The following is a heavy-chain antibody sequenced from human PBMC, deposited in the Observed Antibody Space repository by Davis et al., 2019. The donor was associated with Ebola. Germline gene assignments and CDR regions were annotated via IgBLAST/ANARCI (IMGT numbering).Heavy chain of an antibody. J-gene: IGHJ4*02. V-gene: IGHV3-74*01. D-gene: IGHD2-21*01. CDR1: GFTFSSYS. CDR3: ARGPRWGGEVYNDY. Sequence: GESLKISCAASGFTFSSYSMNWVRQAPGKGLVWVSRINSDGSSTSYADSVKSRFTISRDNAKNSLYLQMNSLRAEDTAVYCCARGPRWGGEVYNDYWGQGTLVTVSS. CDR2: INSDGSST.